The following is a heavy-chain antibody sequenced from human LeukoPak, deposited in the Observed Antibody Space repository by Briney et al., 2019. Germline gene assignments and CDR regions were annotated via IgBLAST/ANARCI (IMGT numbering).Heavy chain of an antibody. CDR2: INGDGRTT. Sequence: GGSLRLSCAASGFTFSSYWMHWVCPAPGKGLVWVSRINGDGRTTAYADSVKGRFTISRDNAKNTLYLQMNSLRAEDTAVYYCTRGGTYSSSSFDYWGQGTLVTVSS. D-gene: IGHD6-6*01. CDR3: TRGGTYSSSSFDY. V-gene: IGHV3-74*01. CDR1: GFTFSSYW. J-gene: IGHJ4*02.